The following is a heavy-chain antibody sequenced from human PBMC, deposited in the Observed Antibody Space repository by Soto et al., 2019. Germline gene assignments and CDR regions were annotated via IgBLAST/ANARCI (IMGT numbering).Heavy chain of an antibody. CDR3: ARRASSGRDPFYFDS. CDR1: GGSITGGNYH. D-gene: IGHD6-6*01. J-gene: IGHJ4*02. Sequence: QVQLQESGPGLVKPSQTLSLTCTVSGGSITGGNYHWTWIRQHPGKGLEWIGNIHHSGSTYYNPSLRDRVTTSVDTSVTQFALILSSVTAADTAIYFCARRASSGRDPFYFDSWGQGTLVAVSS. V-gene: IGHV4-31*03. CDR2: IHHSGST.